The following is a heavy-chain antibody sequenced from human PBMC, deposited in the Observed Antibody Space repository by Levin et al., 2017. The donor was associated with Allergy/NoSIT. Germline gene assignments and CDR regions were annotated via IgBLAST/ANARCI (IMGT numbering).Heavy chain of an antibody. Sequence: GESLKISCAASGFTFSSYSMNWVRQAPGKGLEWVSYISSSSSTIYYADSVKGRFTISRDNAKNSLYLQMNSLRDEDTAVYYCARSVAASTYGWYFDYWGQGTLVTVSS. J-gene: IGHJ4*02. CDR2: ISSSSSTI. V-gene: IGHV3-48*02. CDR3: ARSVAASTYGWYFDY. D-gene: IGHD6-19*01. CDR1: GFTFSSYS.